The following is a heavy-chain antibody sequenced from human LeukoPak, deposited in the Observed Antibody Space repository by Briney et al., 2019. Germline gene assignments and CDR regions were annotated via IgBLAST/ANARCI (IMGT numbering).Heavy chain of an antibody. V-gene: IGHV3-53*05. Sequence: GGSLRLSCAASGFTVSSNYMSWVRQAPGKGLEWVSVIYSGGNTYYADSVKGRFTISRDNSKNTLYLQMNSLRAEDTAVYYCARGGGFGEILFSFDYWGQGTLATVS. CDR3: ARGGGFGEILFSFDY. J-gene: IGHJ4*02. CDR2: IYSGGNT. D-gene: IGHD3-10*01. CDR1: GFTVSSNY.